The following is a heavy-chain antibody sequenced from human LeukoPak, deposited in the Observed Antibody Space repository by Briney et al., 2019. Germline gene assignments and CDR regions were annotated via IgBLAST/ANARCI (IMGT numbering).Heavy chain of an antibody. CDR3: ARDGTYTDYDPDFDY. Sequence: GGSLRLSCAASGFTFGSYAVSWVRQAPGKGLEWVANIKQDGSEKYYVDSVKGRFTISRDNAKNSLFLQMNSLRAEDTAVYYCARDGTYTDYDPDFDYWGQGTHVTVSS. D-gene: IGHD5-12*01. CDR1: GFTFGSYA. V-gene: IGHV3-7*04. CDR2: IKQDGSEK. J-gene: IGHJ4*02.